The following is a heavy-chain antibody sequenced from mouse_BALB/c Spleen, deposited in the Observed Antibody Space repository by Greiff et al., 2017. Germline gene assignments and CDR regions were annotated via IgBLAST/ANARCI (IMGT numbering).Heavy chain of an antibody. V-gene: IGHV1S22*01. CDR2: IYPGSGST. CDR1: GYTFTSYW. D-gene: IGHD4-1*01. Sequence: LQQSGSELVRPGASVKLSCKASGYTFTSYWMHWVKQRPGQGLEWIGNIYPGSGSTNYDEKFKSKATLTVDTSSSTAYMQLSSLTSEDSAVYYCTRWTGGGDYWGQGTTLTVSS. J-gene: IGHJ2*01. CDR3: TRWTGGGDY.